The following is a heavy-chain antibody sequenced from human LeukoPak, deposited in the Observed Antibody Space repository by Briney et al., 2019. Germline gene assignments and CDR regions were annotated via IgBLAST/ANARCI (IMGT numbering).Heavy chain of an antibody. CDR3: ARGNRAEGDAFDI. CDR2: IYYSGST. D-gene: IGHD1/OR15-1a*01. CDR1: GGSISSYY. V-gene: IGHV4-59*08. Sequence: TSETLSLTCTVSGGSISSYYWSWIRQPPGKGLEWIGYIYYSGSTNYNPSLKSRVTISVDTSKNQFSLKLSSVTAADTAVYYCARGNRAEGDAFDIWSQGTMVTVSS. J-gene: IGHJ3*02.